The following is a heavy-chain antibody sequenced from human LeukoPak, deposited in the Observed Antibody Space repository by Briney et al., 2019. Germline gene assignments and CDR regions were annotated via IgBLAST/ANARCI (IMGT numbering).Heavy chain of an antibody. Sequence: PGGSLGLSCAASGFTFSSYSMNWVRQAPGKGLEWVSYISSSSSTIYYADSVKGRFTISRDNAKNSLYLQMNSLRAEDTAVYYCARTIGGYGYSYYYMDVWGKGTTVTVSS. D-gene: IGHD5-18*01. V-gene: IGHV3-48*01. J-gene: IGHJ6*03. CDR1: GFTFSSYS. CDR2: ISSSSSTI. CDR3: ARTIGGYGYSYYYMDV.